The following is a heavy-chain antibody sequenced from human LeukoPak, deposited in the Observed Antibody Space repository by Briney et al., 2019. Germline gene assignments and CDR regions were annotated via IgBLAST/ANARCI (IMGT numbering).Heavy chain of an antibody. Sequence: GGSLRLSCAASGFTFSNYAMSWVRQAPGKGLEWVSAISASGSSTFYADSVKGRFTISRDNSKNTLYLQMNSLRAEDTAVYYCAKDSPIDDSSGYYHAPFDYWGQGTLVTVSS. V-gene: IGHV3-23*01. CDR1: GFTFSNYA. J-gene: IGHJ4*02. CDR2: ISASGSST. CDR3: AKDSPIDDSSGYYHAPFDY. D-gene: IGHD3-22*01.